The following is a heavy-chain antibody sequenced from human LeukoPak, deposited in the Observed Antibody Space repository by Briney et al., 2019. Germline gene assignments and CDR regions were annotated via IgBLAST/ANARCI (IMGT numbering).Heavy chain of an antibody. CDR2: IYSDGST. CDR3: ARGREVRGLMDD. Sequence: GGSLLLSCASSGFTVSSTYMSWVRQAPGKGLEWVSVIYSDGSTYYAASVKGRFIVSRDTYKNTLYLQMNSLRAEDTAVYYCARGREVRGLMDDWGQGTLVTVSS. CDR1: GFTVSSTY. V-gene: IGHV3-53*01. D-gene: IGHD3-10*01. J-gene: IGHJ4*02.